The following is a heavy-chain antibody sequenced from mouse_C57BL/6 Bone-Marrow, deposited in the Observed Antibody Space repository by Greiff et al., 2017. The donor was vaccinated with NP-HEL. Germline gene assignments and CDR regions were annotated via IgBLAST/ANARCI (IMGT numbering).Heavy chain of an antibody. V-gene: IGHV7-1*01. CDR3: ARDARYGSSRYYAMDY. CDR1: GFTFSDFY. D-gene: IGHD1-1*01. J-gene: IGHJ4*01. CDR2: SRTKANDYTT. Sequence: EVNVVESGGGLVQSGRSLRLSCATSGFTFSDFYMEWVRQAPGKGLEWIAASRTKANDYTTEYSVSVKGRFIVSRDTSQRNLYLRMNALRAEDTAIYYCARDARYGSSRYYAMDYWGQGTSVTVSS.